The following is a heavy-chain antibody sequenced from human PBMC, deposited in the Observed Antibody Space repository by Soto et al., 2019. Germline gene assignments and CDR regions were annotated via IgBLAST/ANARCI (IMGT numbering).Heavy chain of an antibody. J-gene: IGHJ6*02. CDR3: ARGGGLSPYYYNLDV. D-gene: IGHD2-15*01. CDR1: GYTLNTYY. CDR2: INPRGGST. Sequence: ASVKVSCKASGYTLNTYYMHWVRQAPGQGPEWMGIINPRGGSTTYAQNFQDRVTMTRDTSSSTAYMELSSLRSEDTAVYYCARGGGLSPYYYNLDVWGQGTTVTVSS. V-gene: IGHV1-46*02.